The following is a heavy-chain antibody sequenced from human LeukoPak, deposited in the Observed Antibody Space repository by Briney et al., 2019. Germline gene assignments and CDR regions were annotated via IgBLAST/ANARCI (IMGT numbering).Heavy chain of an antibody. D-gene: IGHD3-16*01. V-gene: IGHV4-4*08. Sequence: SETLSLTCTVSGGSISSYYWSWIRQPPGKGLEWIGHIFTSGSTNYNPSLRSRVAISVDTSKNQFSLRLSSVTATDTAVYYCASLMEGMGGKGHWGQGTLVTVSS. CDR2: IFTSGST. J-gene: IGHJ4*02. CDR1: GGSISSYY. CDR3: ASLMEGMGGKGH.